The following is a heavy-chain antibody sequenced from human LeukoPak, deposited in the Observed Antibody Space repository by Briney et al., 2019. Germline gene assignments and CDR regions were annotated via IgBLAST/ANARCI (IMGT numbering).Heavy chain of an antibody. CDR1: GFMFSGYA. D-gene: IGHD4-17*01. CDR2: LTGVRT. V-gene: IGHV3-23*01. CDR3: AKVGSMTTVTTFDS. Sequence: GGSLRLSCAASGFMFSGYAMSWVRQVPGKGLEWVSGLTGVRTYYADSVKGRFTISRDNSKNTLYLQMNSLRAEDTAVYYCAKVGSMTTVTTFDSWGQGTLVTVSS. J-gene: IGHJ4*02.